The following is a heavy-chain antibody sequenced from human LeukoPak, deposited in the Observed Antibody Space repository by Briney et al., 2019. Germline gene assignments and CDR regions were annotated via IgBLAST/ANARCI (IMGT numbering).Heavy chain of an antibody. Sequence: GGSLRLSCAASGFTFSSYAMSWVRQAPGKGLEWVSAISGSGGSTYYADSVKGRLTISRDNSKNTLYLQMNSLRAEDTAVYYCAKEIRYYDSSGYYYALPFLYWGQGTLVTVSS. CDR3: AKEIRYYDSSGYYYALPFLY. D-gene: IGHD3-22*01. CDR1: GFTFSSYA. J-gene: IGHJ4*02. V-gene: IGHV3-23*01. CDR2: ISGSGGST.